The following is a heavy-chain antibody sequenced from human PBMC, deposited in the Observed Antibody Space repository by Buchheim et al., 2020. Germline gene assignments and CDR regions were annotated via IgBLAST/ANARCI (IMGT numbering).Heavy chain of an antibody. J-gene: IGHJ4*02. D-gene: IGHD3-22*01. V-gene: IGHV3-66*01. CDR3: ARDKSSYYYDSSGYQPLCY. CDR1: GFTVSSNY. Sequence: EVQLVESGGGLVQPGGSLRLSCAASGFTVSSNYMSWVRQAPGKGLEWVSVIYSGGGTYYADSVKGRFTISRDNSKNTLYLQLNSRRAEDTAVYYCARDKSSYYYDSSGYQPLCYWGQGTL. CDR2: IYSGGGT.